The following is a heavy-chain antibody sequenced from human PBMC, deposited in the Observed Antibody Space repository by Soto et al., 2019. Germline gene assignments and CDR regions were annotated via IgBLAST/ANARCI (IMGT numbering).Heavy chain of an antibody. Sequence: SETLSLTCTVSGGSISRGGYYWSWLRQPPGKGLEWIGYVYYTGSTLYNPSLESRVTISLDTSKNQFSLKLSSVTAADTAVYYCASGGASSKPFDYWGQGALVTVSS. J-gene: IGHJ4*02. D-gene: IGHD2-21*01. CDR3: ASGGASSKPFDY. CDR1: GGSISRGGYY. CDR2: VYYTGST. V-gene: IGHV4-61*08.